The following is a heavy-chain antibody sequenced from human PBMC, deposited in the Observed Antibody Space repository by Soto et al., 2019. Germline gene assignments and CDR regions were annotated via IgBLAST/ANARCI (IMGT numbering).Heavy chain of an antibody. CDR3: EKDFYGDYPDYFGS. CDR2: IRGSVGST. CDR1: EFTFSSSA. J-gene: IGHJ4*02. Sequence: EVQLLESGGGLVQPGGSLRLSCAASEFTFSSSAMGWVRQAPGKGLEWVSGIRGSVGSTYYAVSVEGRFTISRDNSKNTLYLQMNSLRAEDTAVYYCEKDFYGDYPDYFGSWGQGTRVTVSS. V-gene: IGHV3-23*01. D-gene: IGHD4-17*01.